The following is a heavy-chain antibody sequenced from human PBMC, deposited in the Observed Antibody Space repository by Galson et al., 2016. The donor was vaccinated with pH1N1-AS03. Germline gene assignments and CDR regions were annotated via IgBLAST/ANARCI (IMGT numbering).Heavy chain of an antibody. Sequence: SLRLSCAASRFIFQGHGMSWVRQAPGKGLEWVAGIDSNGDSTDYADSVKGRFTVSRDNAKNSLYLQMNSLRDEDTAFYYCARSWPWSYDYWGQGTLVTVSS. J-gene: IGHJ4*02. D-gene: IGHD2-15*01. CDR3: ARSWPWSYDY. CDR2: IDSNGDST. V-gene: IGHV3-20*04. CDR1: RFIFQGHG.